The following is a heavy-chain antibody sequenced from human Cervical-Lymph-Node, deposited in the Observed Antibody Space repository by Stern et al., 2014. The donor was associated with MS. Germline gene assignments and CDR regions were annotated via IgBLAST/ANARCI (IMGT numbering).Heavy chain of an antibody. D-gene: IGHD3-22*01. J-gene: IGHJ4*02. CDR1: GGSISSGGHY. CDR2: IYNSGNI. V-gene: IGHV4-31*03. Sequence: QVQLQESGPGLVKPSQTLSLTCTVSGGSISSGGHYWSWIRQHPGKGLEWIGYIYNSGNIYYNPYLKSRVTISIDTSKNQFSLKLSSVTAADTAVYYCARDYYDSSGYLDYWGQGTLVTVSS. CDR3: ARDYYDSSGYLDY.